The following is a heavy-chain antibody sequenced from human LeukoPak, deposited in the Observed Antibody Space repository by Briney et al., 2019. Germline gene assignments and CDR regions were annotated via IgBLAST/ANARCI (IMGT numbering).Heavy chain of an antibody. CDR1: GFTFSAYW. Sequence: PGGSLRLSCAASGFTFSAYWMHWVRQAPGKGLVWVSRINTDGSSPTYAASVKGRFTISRDNSKNTLYLQMNSLRAEDTAVYYCAKDHAASSSWYYFDYWGQGTLVTVSS. J-gene: IGHJ4*02. V-gene: IGHV3-74*01. D-gene: IGHD6-13*01. CDR3: AKDHAASSSWYYFDY. CDR2: INTDGSSP.